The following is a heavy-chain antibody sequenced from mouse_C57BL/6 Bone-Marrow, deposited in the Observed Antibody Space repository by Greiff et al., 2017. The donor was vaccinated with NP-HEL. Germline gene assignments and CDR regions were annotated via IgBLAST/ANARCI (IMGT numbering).Heavy chain of an antibody. V-gene: IGHV1-69*01. Sequence: VQLQQPGAELVMPGASVKLSCKASGYTFTSYWMHWVKQRPGQGLEWIGEIYPSDSYTNYNQKFKGKSTLTVDKSSSTAYMQLSSLTSEDSAVYYCARSRYYGHFDYWGQGTTLTVSS. CDR2: IYPSDSYT. J-gene: IGHJ2*01. CDR1: GYTFTSYW. D-gene: IGHD1-1*01. CDR3: ARSRYYGHFDY.